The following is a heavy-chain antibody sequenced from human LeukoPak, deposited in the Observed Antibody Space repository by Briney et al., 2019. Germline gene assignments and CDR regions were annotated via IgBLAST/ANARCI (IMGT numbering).Heavy chain of an antibody. J-gene: IGHJ4*02. CDR2: ISPYDDNT. D-gene: IGHD2/OR15-2a*01. V-gene: IGHV1-18*01. Sequence: ASVKVSCKASGYNFNRHDITWVRQAPGQGLEWMGWISPYDDNTHYAQKLQGRVTLTTEISTSTAYMELRSLRSDDTAVYYCARKVCTTSGCHTNFDYWGQGTLVTVSA. CDR3: ARKVCTTSGCHTNFDY. CDR1: GYNFNRHD.